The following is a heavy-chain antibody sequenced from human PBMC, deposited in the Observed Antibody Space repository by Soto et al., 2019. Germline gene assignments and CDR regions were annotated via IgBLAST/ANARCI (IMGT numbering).Heavy chain of an antibody. D-gene: IGHD6-13*01. CDR2: TFPMFGKA. Sequence: SVKVSCKASGGTFSSYAISWVRQAPGQGLEWMGGTFPMFGKANYAQKFQGRVTISADKSTSTAYMELSSLTSEDTAVYYCATVDISTWIDGMDVWGQGTTVTVSS. V-gene: IGHV1-69*06. J-gene: IGHJ6*02. CDR3: ATVDISTWIDGMDV. CDR1: GGTFSSYA.